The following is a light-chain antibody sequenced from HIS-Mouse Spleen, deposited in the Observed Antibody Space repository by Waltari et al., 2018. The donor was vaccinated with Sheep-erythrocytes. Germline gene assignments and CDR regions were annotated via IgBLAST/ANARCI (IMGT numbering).Light chain of an antibody. Sequence: SYELTQPPSVSVSPGQTASITCSGDTLGDKYACWYQQKPGQPPVLVIYQDSKRPSGTHERFSGSNSGNTATLTISGTQAMDEADYYCQAWDSSTAWNVVFGGGTKLTVL. CDR1: TLGDKY. V-gene: IGLV3-1*01. CDR3: QAWDSSTAWNVV. J-gene: IGLJ2*01. CDR2: QDS.